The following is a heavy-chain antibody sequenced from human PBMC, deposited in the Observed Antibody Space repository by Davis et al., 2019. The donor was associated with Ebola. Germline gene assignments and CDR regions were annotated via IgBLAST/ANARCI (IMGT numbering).Heavy chain of an antibody. D-gene: IGHD3-10*01. CDR1: GGSISSYY. CDR3: ARPVVPSPRGWFDP. Sequence: PSETLSLTCTVSGGSISSYYWGWIRQPPGKGLEWIGSIYYSGSTYYNPSLKSRVTISVDTSKNQFSLKLSSVTAADTAVYYCARPVVPSPRGWFDPWGQGTLVTVSS. CDR2: IYYSGST. V-gene: IGHV4-39*01. J-gene: IGHJ5*02.